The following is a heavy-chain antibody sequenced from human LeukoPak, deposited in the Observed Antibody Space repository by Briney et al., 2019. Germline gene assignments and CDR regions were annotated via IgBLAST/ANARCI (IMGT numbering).Heavy chain of an antibody. CDR2: ISTSESP. CDR1: GGSISSDY. J-gene: IGHJ5*02. V-gene: IGHV4-4*09. Sequence: PSETLSLTCTVSGGSISSDYWTWIRQPPGMALEWVGYISTSESPNYNPSLKSRVTMSEDTSKNQVPLKLSSVTAADTAVYYCARLHRRPGLFVYSWFDPWGQGTLVTVSS. CDR3: ARLHRRPGLFVYSWFDP. D-gene: IGHD3-9*01.